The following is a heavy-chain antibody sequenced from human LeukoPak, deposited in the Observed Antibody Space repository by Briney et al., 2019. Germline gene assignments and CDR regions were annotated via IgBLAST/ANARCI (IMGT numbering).Heavy chain of an antibody. CDR1: AFTFSNYW. CDR3: TTEDPTGYDSSAHWFDY. D-gene: IGHD3-22*01. J-gene: IGHJ4*02. Sequence: GGSLRLSCVASAFTFSNYWMAWVRQAPGKGLEWVGRIKSKTDGGTTDYAAPVKGRFTISRDDSKNTLYLQMNSLKTEDTAVYYCTTEDPTGYDSSAHWFDYWGQGTLVTVSS. CDR2: IKSKTDGGTT. V-gene: IGHV3-15*01.